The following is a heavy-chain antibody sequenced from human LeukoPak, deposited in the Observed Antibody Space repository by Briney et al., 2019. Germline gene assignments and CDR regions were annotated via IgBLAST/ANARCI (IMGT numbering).Heavy chain of an antibody. V-gene: IGHV4-4*02. CDR1: SDSITSTNW. J-gene: IGHJ4*02. D-gene: IGHD6-19*01. CDR3: ARGGNSAWYFDY. CDR2: IYHSGST. Sequence: SETLSLTGAVSSDSITSTNWWTWVRQPPGKGLEWIGEIYHSGSTNYNPSLKSRVTISLDRSRNQFSLRLNSVTAADTAVYYCARGGNSAWYFDYWGQGTLVTVSS.